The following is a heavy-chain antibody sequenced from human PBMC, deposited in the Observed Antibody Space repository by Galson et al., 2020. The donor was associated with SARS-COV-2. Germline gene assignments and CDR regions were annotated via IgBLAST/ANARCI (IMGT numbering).Heavy chain of an antibody. CDR2: IIPILGIA. D-gene: IGHD3-3*01. Sequence: SVKVSCKASGGTFSSYAISWVRQATGQGLEWMGGIIPILGIANYAQKFQGRVTITADKSTSTAYMELSSLRSEDTAVYYCARTGITILGLTTHYYYYMDVWGKGTTVTVSS. V-gene: IGHV1-69*10. CDR1: GGTFSSYA. J-gene: IGHJ6*03. CDR3: ARTGITILGLTTHYYYYMDV.